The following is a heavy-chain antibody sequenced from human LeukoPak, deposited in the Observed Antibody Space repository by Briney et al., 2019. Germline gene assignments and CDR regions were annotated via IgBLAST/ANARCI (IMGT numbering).Heavy chain of an antibody. CDR1: GINVSSNY. D-gene: IGHD6-13*01. J-gene: IGHJ4*02. V-gene: IGHV3-66*02. Sequence: GGSLRLSCAASGINVSSNYMTWIRQAPGKGLEWVSLIYGGDAAYYAESVRGRFMISRDNLKNTLFLQMNSLRVEDTAVYYCVASTGQQFIPYDYWGQGTHVTVSS. CDR3: VASTGQQFIPYDY. CDR2: IYGGDAA.